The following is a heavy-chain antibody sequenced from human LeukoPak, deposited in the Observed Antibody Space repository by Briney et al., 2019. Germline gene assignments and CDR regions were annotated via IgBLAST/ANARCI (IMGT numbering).Heavy chain of an antibody. CDR1: GGSFSGDY. V-gene: IGHV4-34*01. CDR2: INHSGST. CDR3: ARLTVKDYYFDY. Sequence: SETLSLTCAVYGGSFSGDYWSWIRQPPGKGLEWIGEINHSGSTNYNPSLKSRVTISVDTSRNQFSLKLSSVTAADTAVYYCARLTVKDYYFDYWGQGTLVTVSS. D-gene: IGHD4-17*01. J-gene: IGHJ4*02.